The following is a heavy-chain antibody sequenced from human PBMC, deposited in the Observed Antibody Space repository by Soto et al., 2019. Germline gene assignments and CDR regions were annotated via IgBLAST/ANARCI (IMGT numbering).Heavy chain of an antibody. CDR1: GFPFDRYA. V-gene: IGHV3-33*03. CDR2: IWYDGSYT. Sequence: QVHLAESGGGVVQPGTSLRLSCAASGFPFDRYAIHWVRQAPGKGLEWVAAIWYDGSYTYYGESVKGRFLISRDNSKNTVFLEMNSLRAEDAAVYFCAKGRIAVAAGAFDSLGPGTRVIVSS. J-gene: IGHJ3*01. CDR3: AKGRIAVAAGAFDS. D-gene: IGHD6-19*01.